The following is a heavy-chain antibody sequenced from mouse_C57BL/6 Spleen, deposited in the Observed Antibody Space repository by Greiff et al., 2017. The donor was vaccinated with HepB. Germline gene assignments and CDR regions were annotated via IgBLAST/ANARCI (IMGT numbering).Heavy chain of an antibody. CDR2: SRNKANDYTT. Sequence: EVKVVESGGGLVQSGRSLRLSCATSGFTFSDFYMEWVRQAPGKGLEWIAASRNKANDYTTEYSASVKGRFIVSRDTSQSILYLQMNALRAEDTAIYYCARDAGWDYAMDYWGQGTSVTVSS. CDR1: GFTFSDFY. D-gene: IGHD1-1*02. J-gene: IGHJ4*01. CDR3: ARDAGWDYAMDY. V-gene: IGHV7-1*01.